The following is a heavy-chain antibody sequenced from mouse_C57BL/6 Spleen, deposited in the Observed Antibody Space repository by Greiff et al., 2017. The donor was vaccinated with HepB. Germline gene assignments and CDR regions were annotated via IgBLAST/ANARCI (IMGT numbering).Heavy chain of an antibody. CDR3: ARDWDYGSSPAMDY. J-gene: IGHJ4*01. CDR1: GYTFTDYN. CDR2: INPNNGGT. D-gene: IGHD1-1*01. V-gene: IGHV1-22*01. Sequence: EVQLQQSGPELVKPGASVKMSCKASGYTFTDYNMHWVKQSHGKSLEWIGYINPNNGGTSYNQKFKGKATLTVNKSSSTAYMELRSLTSEDSAVYYCARDWDYGSSPAMDYWGQGTSVTVSS.